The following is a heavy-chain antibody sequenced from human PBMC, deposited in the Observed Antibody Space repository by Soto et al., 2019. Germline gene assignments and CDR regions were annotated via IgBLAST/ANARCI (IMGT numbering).Heavy chain of an antibody. CDR1: GFTFSSYA. Sequence: QVQLVESGGGVVQPGRSLRLSCAASGFTFSSYAMHWVRQAPGKGLEWVAVISYDGSNKYHADSVKGRFTISRDNSKNTLYLQMNSLRAEDTAVYYCARAEETVTTAGSFDYWGQGTLVTVSS. CDR2: ISYDGSNK. CDR3: ARAEETVTTAGSFDY. D-gene: IGHD4-17*01. V-gene: IGHV3-30-3*01. J-gene: IGHJ4*02.